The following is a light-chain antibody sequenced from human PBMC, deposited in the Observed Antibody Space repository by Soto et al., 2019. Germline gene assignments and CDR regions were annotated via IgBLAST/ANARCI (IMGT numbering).Light chain of an antibody. CDR2: EVN. J-gene: IGLJ1*01. V-gene: IGLV2-8*01. CDR3: TSYAGGNNV. Sequence: QSALTQPPSASGSPGQSVTISCTGTSSDVGGYNYVSWYQQYSGKVPKLVVYEVNKRPSGVPDRFSGSKSGNTASLTVSGIQDDDEADYYCTSYAGGNNVFGTGTKVTVL. CDR1: SSDVGGYNY.